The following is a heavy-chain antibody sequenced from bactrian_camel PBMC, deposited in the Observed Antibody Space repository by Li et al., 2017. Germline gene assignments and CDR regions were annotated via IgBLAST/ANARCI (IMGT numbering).Heavy chain of an antibody. CDR2: WHTSRAVS. Sequence: HVQLVESGGGSVQVGGSLTLSCVVSGYDRSSSCFGWFRQPPGKVREGVAAWHTSRAVSYSDLVKGRFTISKDNTKNTLYLVMKDLKPEDTGMYYCAADSQMTPDMWLLRHNIKTLRFRGQGTQVTVS. V-gene: IGHV3S1*01. J-gene: IGHJ4*01. D-gene: IGHD2*01. CDR1: GYDRSSSC. CDR3: AADSQMTPDMWLLRHNIKTLRF.